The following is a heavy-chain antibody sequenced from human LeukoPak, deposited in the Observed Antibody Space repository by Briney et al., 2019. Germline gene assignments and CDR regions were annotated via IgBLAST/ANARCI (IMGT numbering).Heavy chain of an antibody. V-gene: IGHV1-8*01. D-gene: IGHD2-21*02. J-gene: IGHJ4*02. Sequence: GASGKVSCKASGYTFTSYDINWVRQATGQGLEWMGWMNPNSGNTGYAQKFQGRVTMTRNTSISTAYMELSSLRSEDTAVYYCARANRGGGDCYSWGQGTLVTVSS. CDR2: MNPNSGNT. CDR1: GYTFTSYD. CDR3: ARANRGGGDCYS.